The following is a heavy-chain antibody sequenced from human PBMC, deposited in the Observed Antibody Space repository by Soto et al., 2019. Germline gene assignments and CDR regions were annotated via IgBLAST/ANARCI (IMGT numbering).Heavy chain of an antibody. J-gene: IGHJ3*02. D-gene: IGHD3-22*01. CDR1: GFTVSSNY. CDR3: ARDTGYYYDSSRYYGAFDI. Sequence: GGSLRLSCAASGFTVSSNYMSWVRQAPGKGLEWVSVIFSGGSTYFADSVEGRFTVSRDNSKNTLYLHMNSLRAEDTALYYCARDTGYYYDSSRYYGAFDIWGQGTMVTVSS. V-gene: IGHV3-53*01. CDR2: IFSGGST.